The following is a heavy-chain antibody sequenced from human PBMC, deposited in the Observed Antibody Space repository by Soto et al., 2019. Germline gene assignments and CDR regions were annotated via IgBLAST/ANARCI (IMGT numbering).Heavy chain of an antibody. CDR3: ARSGYSYGGYYYNGMDV. CDR2: IWYDGSNK. Sequence: QVQLVESGGGVVQPGRSLRLSCAASGFTFSSYGMHWVRQAPGKGLEWVAVIWYDGSNKYYADSVKGRFTISRDNSKNTLYLQMNSLRAEDTAVYYCARSGYSYGGYYYNGMDVWGQGTTVTVSS. D-gene: IGHD5-18*01. V-gene: IGHV3-33*01. J-gene: IGHJ6*02. CDR1: GFTFSSYG.